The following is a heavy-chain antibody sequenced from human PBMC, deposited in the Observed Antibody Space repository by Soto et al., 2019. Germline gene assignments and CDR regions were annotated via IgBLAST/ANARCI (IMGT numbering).Heavy chain of an antibody. J-gene: IGHJ6*02. D-gene: IGHD5-18*01. CDR2: IVPSDSYT. CDR1: GYSFTSYW. CDR3: ARTSMQSRGYSYGHGGMDV. Sequence: GESLKISCKGSGYSFTSYWIDWVRQMPGKGLEWMGRIVPSDSYTNYSPSFQGHVTISADKSISTAYLQWSSLKASDTAMYYCARTSMQSRGYSYGHGGMDVWGQGTTVTVSS. V-gene: IGHV5-10-1*01.